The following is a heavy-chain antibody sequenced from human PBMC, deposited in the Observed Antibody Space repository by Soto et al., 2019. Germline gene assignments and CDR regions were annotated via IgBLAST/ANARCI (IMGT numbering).Heavy chain of an antibody. J-gene: IGHJ4*02. D-gene: IGHD4-17*01. CDR2: IYYSGST. CDR1: GGSISSYY. Sequence: SETLSLTCTVSGGSISSYYWSWIRQPPGKGLEWIGYIYYSGSTNYNPSLKSRVTISVDTSKNQFSLKLSSVTAADTAVYYCAREAGGDAYYFDYRGQGTLVTVSS. CDR3: AREAGGDAYYFDY. V-gene: IGHV4-59*01.